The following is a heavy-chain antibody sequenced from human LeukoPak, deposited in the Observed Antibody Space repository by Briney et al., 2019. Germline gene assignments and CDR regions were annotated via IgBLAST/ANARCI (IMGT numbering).Heavy chain of an antibody. Sequence: GGSLRLSCAASGFTFSSYWMSWVRQAPGKGLEWVANTKQDGSAKYYMDSVKGRFTISRDSAKNSLYLQMNSLRAEDTAVYYCAKIYCTSTDCYYDYWGQGTLVTVSS. V-gene: IGHV3-7*01. CDR1: GFTFSSYW. CDR3: AKIYCTSTDCYYDY. J-gene: IGHJ4*02. D-gene: IGHD2-2*01. CDR2: TKQDGSAK.